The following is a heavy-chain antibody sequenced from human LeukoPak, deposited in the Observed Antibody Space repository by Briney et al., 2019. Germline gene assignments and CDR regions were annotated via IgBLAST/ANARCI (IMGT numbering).Heavy chain of an antibody. CDR3: ARGRKQWLPSGYFQH. CDR2: INHSGST. J-gene: IGHJ1*01. V-gene: IGHV4-34*01. CDR1: GGSISSYY. Sequence: PSETLSLTCTVSGGSISSYYWSWIRQPPGKGLEWIGEINHSGSTNYNPSLKSRVTISVDTSKNQFSLKLSSVTAADTAVYYCARGRKQWLPSGYFQHWGQGTLVTVSS. D-gene: IGHD6-19*01.